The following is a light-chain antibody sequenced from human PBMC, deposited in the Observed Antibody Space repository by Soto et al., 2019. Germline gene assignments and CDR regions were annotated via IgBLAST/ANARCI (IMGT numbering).Light chain of an antibody. CDR1: QSLLHSNGYNY. CDR3: MQALQTPPWT. Sequence: DIVMTQSPLSLPVTPGEPASISCRSSQSLLHSNGYNYLDWYLQKPGQSPQLLISFGSNRASGVPDRFSGSGSGTDFTLKISRVEAEDVGVYYCMQALQTPPWTFGQGTKVEIK. CDR2: FGS. J-gene: IGKJ1*01. V-gene: IGKV2-28*01.